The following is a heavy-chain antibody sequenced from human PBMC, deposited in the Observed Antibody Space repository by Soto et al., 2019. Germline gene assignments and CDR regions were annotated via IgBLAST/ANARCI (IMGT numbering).Heavy chain of an antibody. J-gene: IGHJ4*02. CDR3: ASGRSAIVGAKDY. D-gene: IGHD1-26*01. CDR2: ISYDGSNK. V-gene: IGHV3-30-3*01. CDR1: GFIFGSYA. Sequence: WGSLRLSCAASGFIFGSYAMHCVRQAPGKGLEWVAVISYDGSNKYYADSVKGRFTISRDNSKNTLYLQMDSLRAEDTAVYYCASGRSAIVGAKDYWGQGTLVTVSS.